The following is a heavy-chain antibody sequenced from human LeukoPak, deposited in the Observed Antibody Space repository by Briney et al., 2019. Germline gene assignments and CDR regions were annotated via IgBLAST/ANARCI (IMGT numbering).Heavy chain of an antibody. Sequence: GGSLRLSCAASGFTFTAYGMQWVRQAPGKGLEWVSAISGSGGSTYYADSVKGRFTISRENSKNTLYLQMNSLRAEDTAVYYWAKRAGTQPNYWGQGTLVTVSS. CDR2: ISGSGGST. D-gene: IGHD6-19*01. CDR1: GFTFTAYG. V-gene: IGHV3-23*01. J-gene: IGHJ4*02. CDR3: AKRAGTQPNY.